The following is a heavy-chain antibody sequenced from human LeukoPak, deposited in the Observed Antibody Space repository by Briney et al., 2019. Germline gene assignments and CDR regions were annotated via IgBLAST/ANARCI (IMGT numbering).Heavy chain of an antibody. Sequence: GGSLRLSCAASGFTFSSYAMHWVRQAPGKGLEWVAVISYDGSNKYYADSVKGRFTISGDNSKNTLYLQMNSLRAEDTAVYYCARDGPATTVTTLAFDIWGQGTMVTVSS. CDR2: ISYDGSNK. D-gene: IGHD4-17*01. CDR3: ARDGPATTVTTLAFDI. CDR1: GFTFSSYA. J-gene: IGHJ3*02. V-gene: IGHV3-30*04.